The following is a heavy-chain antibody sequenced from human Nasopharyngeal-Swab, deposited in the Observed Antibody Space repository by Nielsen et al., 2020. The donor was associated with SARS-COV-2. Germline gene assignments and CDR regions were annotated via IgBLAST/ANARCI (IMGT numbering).Heavy chain of an antibody. J-gene: IGHJ6*02. CDR3: ARDQVPAASEDYYYYGMDV. Sequence: GESLKISCAASGFTFSSYWMSWVRQAPGKVLEWVANIKKDGSEKYYVDSVKGRFTISRDNAKNSLYLQMNSLRAEDTAVYYCARDQVPAASEDYYYYGMDVWGQGTTVTVSS. CDR1: GFTFSSYW. D-gene: IGHD2-2*01. V-gene: IGHV3-7*01. CDR2: IKKDGSEK.